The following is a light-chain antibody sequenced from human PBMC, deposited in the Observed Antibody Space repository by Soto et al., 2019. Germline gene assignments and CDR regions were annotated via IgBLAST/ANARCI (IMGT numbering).Light chain of an antibody. CDR2: EGS. J-gene: IGLJ1*01. V-gene: IGLV2-23*01. Sequence: QSVLTQPASVSGSPGQSITISCTGTSSDIGSYNLVSWYQQHPGKAPKLMIYEGSKRPSGVSNRFSGSKSGSTASLTISGLQAEDDADYYCCSYAGTSSFYVFGPGTKVPVL. CDR3: CSYAGTSSFYV. CDR1: SSDIGSYNL.